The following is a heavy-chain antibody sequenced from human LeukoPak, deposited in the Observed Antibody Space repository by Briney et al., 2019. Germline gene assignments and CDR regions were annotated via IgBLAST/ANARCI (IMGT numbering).Heavy chain of an antibody. V-gene: IGHV3-64*01. CDR2: ISSNGGST. CDR1: GFTFSSYA. J-gene: IGHJ4*02. CDR3: ARDLGSYSYDY. D-gene: IGHD3-10*01. Sequence: GGSLRLSCAASGFTFSSYAMRWVRQAPGKGLEYVSAISSNGGSTYYANSVKGRFTISRDNSKNTLYLQMGSLRAEDMAVYYCARDLGSYSYDYWGQGTLVTVSS.